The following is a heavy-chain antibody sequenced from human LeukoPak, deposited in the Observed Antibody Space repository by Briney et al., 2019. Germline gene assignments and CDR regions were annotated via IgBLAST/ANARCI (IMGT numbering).Heavy chain of an antibody. Sequence: ASVKVSCKASGYIFTGYYMHWMRQAPGQGLEWMGWINPKSGGTNYAQQFHGRVTMARDTSISTAYMEMNRLKSDDTAVYYCAKSSRFGEFWSFDYWGQGTLVTVSS. CDR1: GYIFTGYY. D-gene: IGHD3-10*01. V-gene: IGHV1-2*02. CDR2: INPKSGGT. CDR3: AKSSRFGEFWSFDY. J-gene: IGHJ4*02.